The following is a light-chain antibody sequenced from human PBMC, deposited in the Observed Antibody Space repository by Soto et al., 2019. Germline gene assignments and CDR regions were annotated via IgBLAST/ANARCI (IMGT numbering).Light chain of an antibody. CDR3: QQYDSYPRT. J-gene: IGKJ1*01. CDR2: KAS. CDR1: QSISSW. Sequence: DIQMTQSPSTLSASVGDRVTITCRASQSISSWLAWYQQKAGKAPKVLIYKASRLESGVPSRFSSSGSGTEFTLTISSLQPDDFGTYYCQQYDSYPRTFGQGTRVEI. V-gene: IGKV1-5*03.